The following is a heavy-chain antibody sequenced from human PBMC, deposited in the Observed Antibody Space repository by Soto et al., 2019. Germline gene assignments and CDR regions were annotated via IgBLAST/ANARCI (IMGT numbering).Heavy chain of an antibody. CDR2: IYWDDDK. V-gene: IGHV2-5*02. D-gene: IGHD3-22*01. J-gene: IGHJ2*01. CDR1: GFSLSTSGVG. Sequence: QITLKESGPPLVKPTQTLTLTCTFSGFSLSTSGVGVGWIRQPPGKALEWLALIYWDDDKRYSPSLKSRLTITKDTSKNQVVLTMTNMDPVDTATYYCAHKGYDSSGYYSYWYFDLWGRGTLVTVSS. CDR3: AHKGYDSSGYYSYWYFDL.